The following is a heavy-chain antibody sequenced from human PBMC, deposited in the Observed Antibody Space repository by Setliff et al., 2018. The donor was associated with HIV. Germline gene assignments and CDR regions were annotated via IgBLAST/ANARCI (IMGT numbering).Heavy chain of an antibody. J-gene: IGHJ4*02. V-gene: IGHV1-69*05. D-gene: IGHD2-2*01. CDR3: ARESACSSTSCPKVLDH. CDR1: GGTFGIYG. Sequence: SVKVSCKASGGTFGIYGISWVRQAPGQGLEWMGGTIPMFGTANYAQKFQGRVTITTDESTNTGCMELSSLRSEDTAVYYCARESACSSTSCPKVLDHWGQGTLVTVS. CDR2: TIPMFGTA.